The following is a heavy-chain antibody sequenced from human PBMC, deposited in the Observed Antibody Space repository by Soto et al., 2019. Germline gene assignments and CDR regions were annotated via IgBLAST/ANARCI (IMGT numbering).Heavy chain of an antibody. Sequence: GGSLRLSCAASGFTFSSYGMHWVRQAPGKGLEWVAVISYDGSNKYYADSVKGRFTISRDNSKNTLYLQMNSLRAEDTAVYYCAKERSYYDSSGYYAFDIWGQGTMVTVS. D-gene: IGHD3-22*01. CDR1: GFTFSSYG. J-gene: IGHJ3*02. CDR3: AKERSYYDSSGYYAFDI. V-gene: IGHV3-30*18. CDR2: ISYDGSNK.